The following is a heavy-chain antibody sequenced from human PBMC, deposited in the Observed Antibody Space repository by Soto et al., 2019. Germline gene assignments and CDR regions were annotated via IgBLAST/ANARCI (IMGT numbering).Heavy chain of an antibody. J-gene: IGHJ6*02. CDR2: TYYRSKWYN. Sequence: SQTLSLTCAISGDSVSINSAAWNWIRQSPSRGLEWLGRTYYRSKWYNDYAVSVKSRITINPDTSKNQFSLQLNSVTPEDTAVYYCARESSIAARPEYYGMDVWGQGTTVTVSS. CDR3: ARESSIAARPEYYGMDV. CDR1: GDSVSINSAA. V-gene: IGHV6-1*01. D-gene: IGHD6-6*01.